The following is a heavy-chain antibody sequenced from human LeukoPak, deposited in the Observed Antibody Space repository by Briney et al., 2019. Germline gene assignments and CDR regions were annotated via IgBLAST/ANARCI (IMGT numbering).Heavy chain of an antibody. V-gene: IGHV3-11*04. Sequence: GPLILSCAASGFTFSDYYMSWIRQAPGKGLEWVSYISSSGSTIYYADSVKGRFTISRDNAKNSLYLQMNSLRAEDTAVYYCARVVRGVSYYMDVWGKGTTVTVSS. CDR2: ISSSGSTI. CDR3: ARVVRGVSYYMDV. CDR1: GFTFSDYY. J-gene: IGHJ6*03. D-gene: IGHD3-10*01.